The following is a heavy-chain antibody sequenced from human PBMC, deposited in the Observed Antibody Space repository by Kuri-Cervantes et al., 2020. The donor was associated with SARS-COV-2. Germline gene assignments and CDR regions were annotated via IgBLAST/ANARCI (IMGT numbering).Heavy chain of an antibody. CDR3: ARAGRWELLLGRLAYFDY. J-gene: IGHJ4*02. Sequence: GESLKISCAASGFTFDDYGMSWVRQAPGKGLEWVSGINWNGGSTGYADSVKGRFTISRDNAKNSLYLQMNSLRAEDTAVYYCARAGRWELLLGRLAYFDYWGQGTLVTVSS. V-gene: IGHV3-20*04. CDR2: INWNGGST. D-gene: IGHD1-26*01. CDR1: GFTFDDYG.